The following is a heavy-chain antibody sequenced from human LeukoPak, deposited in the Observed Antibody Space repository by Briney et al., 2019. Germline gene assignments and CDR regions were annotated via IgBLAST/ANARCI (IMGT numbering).Heavy chain of an antibody. CDR2: IYYSGST. Sequence: KSSETLSLTCTVSGGSISSYYWSWIRQPPGKGLEWIGYIYYSGSTNYNPSLKSRVTISVDTSKNQFSLKLSSVTAADTAVYYCARVDFSIVVVPAAMGAFDIWGQGTMVTVSS. CDR3: ARVDFSIVVVPAAMGAFDI. J-gene: IGHJ3*02. D-gene: IGHD2-2*01. V-gene: IGHV4-59*01. CDR1: GGSISSYY.